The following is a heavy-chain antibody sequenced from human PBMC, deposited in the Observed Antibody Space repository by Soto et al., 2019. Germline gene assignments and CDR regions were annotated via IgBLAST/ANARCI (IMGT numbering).Heavy chain of an antibody. J-gene: IGHJ4*02. D-gene: IGHD3-16*01. CDR1: GLTFSSYA. CDR3: ALRGGDY. CDR2: IIGSGDST. V-gene: IGHV3-23*01. Sequence: PGGSLRLSCAASGLTFSSYAMSWVRQTPGEGLKWVSAIIGSGDSTYYADSVKGRFTVSRDNSKNTLYLQMNSLRVGDTAVYYCALRGGDYWGQGTLVTVSS.